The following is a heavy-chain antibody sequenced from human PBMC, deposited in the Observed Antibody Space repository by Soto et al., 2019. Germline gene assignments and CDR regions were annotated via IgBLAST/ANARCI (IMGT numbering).Heavy chain of an antibody. CDR1: GGSIISSSYY. CDR3: ARREDTGTTTVNS. Sequence: SETLSLTCTVSGGSIISSSYYWGWIRKPPGKGLEWIGEINHSGSTNYNPSLKSRLTISVDASKNQFSLKLSSVTAADTAVYYCARREDTGTTTVNSWGQGTLVTVSS. CDR2: INHSGST. V-gene: IGHV4-39*07. J-gene: IGHJ4*02. D-gene: IGHD1-1*01.